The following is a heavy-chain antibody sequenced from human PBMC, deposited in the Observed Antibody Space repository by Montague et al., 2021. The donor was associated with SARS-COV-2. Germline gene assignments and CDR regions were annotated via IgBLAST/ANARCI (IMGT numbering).Heavy chain of an antibody. CDR1: GGSVSSGSYY. D-gene: IGHD3-3*01. V-gene: IGHV4-61*01. Sequence: SETLSLTCTVPGGSVSSGSYYWSWIRQPPGKGLEWIGYIYYSGSTNYNPSLKSRVTISVDTSKNQFSLKLCSVTAADTAVYYCARDPWRITIFGVVTRYGMDVWGQGTTVTVSS. J-gene: IGHJ6*02. CDR3: ARDPWRITIFGVVTRYGMDV. CDR2: IYYSGST.